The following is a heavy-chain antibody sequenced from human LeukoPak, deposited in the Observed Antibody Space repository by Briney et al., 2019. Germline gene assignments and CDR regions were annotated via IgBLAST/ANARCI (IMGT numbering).Heavy chain of an antibody. V-gene: IGHV1-46*01. CDR3: AREGFVGPFDF. CDR1: GYTLTSYH. CDR2: INPTGHST. Sequence: ASVKVSCKASGYTLTSYHMHWVRQAPGQGLEWIGIINPTGHSTNSAQNFQGRVTMTTDTTTTTVYMELNRLKFEDTAVYYCAREGFVGPFDFWGQGTLVTVSS. J-gene: IGHJ4*02. D-gene: IGHD1-26*01.